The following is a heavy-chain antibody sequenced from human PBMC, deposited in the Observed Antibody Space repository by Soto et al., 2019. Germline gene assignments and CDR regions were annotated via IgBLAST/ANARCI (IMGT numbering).Heavy chain of an antibody. V-gene: IGHV3-30*18. CDR1: GFTFSSYG. Sequence: GGSLRLSRAASGFTFSSYGMHWVRQAPGKGLEWVAVISYDGSNKYYADSVKGRFTISRDNSKNTLYLQMNSLRAEDTAVYYCAKDGYYYKRYYYYYMDVWGKGTTVTVSS. CDR2: ISYDGSNK. D-gene: IGHD3-22*01. CDR3: AKDGYYYKRYYYYYMDV. J-gene: IGHJ6*03.